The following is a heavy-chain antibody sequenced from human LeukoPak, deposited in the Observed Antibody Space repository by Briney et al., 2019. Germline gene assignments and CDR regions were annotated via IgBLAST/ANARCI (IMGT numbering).Heavy chain of an antibody. CDR1: GYSFPSYW. J-gene: IGHJ4*02. V-gene: IGHV5-51*01. CDR2: IYPGDSDT. CDR3: ARRTANRSTPTCYIDY. D-gene: IGHD2-2*02. Sequence: GESLKISCKGSGYSFPSYWVGWVRQMPGKGLEWMGLIYPGDSDTRYSPSFQGQVTISVDKSTSTVFLQWGSLKASDTGVYYCARRTANRSTPTCYIDYWGQGTLVTVSS.